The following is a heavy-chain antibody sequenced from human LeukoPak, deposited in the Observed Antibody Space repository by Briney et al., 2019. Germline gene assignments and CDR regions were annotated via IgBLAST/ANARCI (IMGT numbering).Heavy chain of an antibody. Sequence: GGSLRLSCAASGFTFSNYAMNWVRQAPGKGLEWVSHIFGSAGSTYHADPVQGRFSTSRENSKHTVYLQMNSLRVEDTAVYYCAKGPVSAIVAATTLDDWGQGTLVTVSS. V-gene: IGHV3-23*01. D-gene: IGHD1-26*01. J-gene: IGHJ4*02. CDR3: AKGPVSAIVAATTLDD. CDR2: IFGSAGST. CDR1: GFTFSNYA.